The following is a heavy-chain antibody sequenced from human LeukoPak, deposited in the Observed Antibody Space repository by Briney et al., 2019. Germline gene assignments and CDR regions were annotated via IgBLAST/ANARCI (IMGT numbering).Heavy chain of an antibody. CDR2: ISSSGSTI. J-gene: IGHJ6*03. CDR3: AREDSGSYYNYYYFYMDV. Sequence: GGSLRLSCAASGFTFSDYYMSWIRQAPGKGLEWVSYISSSGSTIYYADSVKGRFTISRDNAKNSLYLQMNSLRAEDTAVYYCAREDSGSYYNYYYFYMDVWVKGTTVTICS. CDR1: GFTFSDYY. D-gene: IGHD3-10*01. V-gene: IGHV3-11*04.